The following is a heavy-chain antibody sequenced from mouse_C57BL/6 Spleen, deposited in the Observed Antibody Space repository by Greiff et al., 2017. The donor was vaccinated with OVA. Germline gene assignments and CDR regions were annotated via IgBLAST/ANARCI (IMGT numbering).Heavy chain of an antibody. Sequence: QVQLQHSGPELVKPGASVKLSCKASGYNFTSDDINWVKQRPGQGLEWIGWIYPRDGSTKYNEKFKSKATLTVDTSSSTAYMQLSSLTSEDSAVYYCARKEIGYFDYWGQGTTLTVSS. CDR3: ARKEIGYFDY. V-gene: IGHV1-85*01. D-gene: IGHD2-14*01. J-gene: IGHJ2*01. CDR1: GYNFTSDD. CDR2: IYPRDGST.